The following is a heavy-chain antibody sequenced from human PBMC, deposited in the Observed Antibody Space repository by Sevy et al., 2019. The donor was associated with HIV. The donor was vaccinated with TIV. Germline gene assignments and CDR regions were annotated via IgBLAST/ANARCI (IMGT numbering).Heavy chain of an antibody. J-gene: IGHJ6*02. Sequence: ASVKVSCKASGHTFTGYYMHWVRQAPGQGLEWMGWINPNSGGTNYAQKFQGRVTMTRDTSISTAYMELSRLRSDDTAVYYCARGGYSYGYGHYYGMDVWGQGTTVTVSS. CDR3: ARGGYSYGYGHYYGMDV. D-gene: IGHD5-18*01. V-gene: IGHV1-2*02. CDR2: INPNSGGT. CDR1: GHTFTGYY.